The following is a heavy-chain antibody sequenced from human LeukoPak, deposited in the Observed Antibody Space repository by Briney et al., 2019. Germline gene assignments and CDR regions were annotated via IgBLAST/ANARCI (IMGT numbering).Heavy chain of an antibody. CDR3: ARPLVRGVWDGAFDI. Sequence: GESLKISCTASGYSFTSYWIGWVRQMSGQGLEYMGIIYPGDSETRYSPSFQGQVTISADKSISTAYLQWSSLKASDTAMYYCARPLVRGVWDGAFDIWGQGTMATVSS. V-gene: IGHV5-51*01. CDR1: GYSFTSYW. CDR2: IYPGDSET. D-gene: IGHD3-10*01. J-gene: IGHJ3*02.